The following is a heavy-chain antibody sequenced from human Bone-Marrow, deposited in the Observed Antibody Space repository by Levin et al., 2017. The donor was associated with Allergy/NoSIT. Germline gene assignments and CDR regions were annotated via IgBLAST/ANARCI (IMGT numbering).Heavy chain of an antibody. Sequence: GGSLRLSCVASGFTFRHYTMNCVRQAPGKGLEWVSCITSSGDSTYYADSVKGRFTISRDNAKNSLYLQLNRLRDEDTAMYYCARDPARGYYDSSGYSGDHWGQGTLVTVSS. J-gene: IGHJ4*02. D-gene: IGHD3-22*01. CDR1: GFTFRHYT. CDR2: ITSSGDST. V-gene: IGHV3-48*02. CDR3: ARDPARGYYDSSGYSGDH.